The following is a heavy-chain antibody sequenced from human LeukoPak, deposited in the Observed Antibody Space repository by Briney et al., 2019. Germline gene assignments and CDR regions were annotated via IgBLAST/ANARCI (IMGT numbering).Heavy chain of an antibody. J-gene: IGHJ4*02. V-gene: IGHV3-30-3*01. CDR1: GFTFSSYA. CDR3: ARAISRLDYGDYGDFDY. D-gene: IGHD4-17*01. CDR2: ISYDGSNK. Sequence: GRSLRLSCAASGFTFSSYAMHWVRQAPGKGLEWVAVISYDGSNKYYADSVKGRFTISRDNSKNTLCLQMNSLRAEDTAVYYCARAISRLDYGDYGDFDYWGQGTLVTVSS.